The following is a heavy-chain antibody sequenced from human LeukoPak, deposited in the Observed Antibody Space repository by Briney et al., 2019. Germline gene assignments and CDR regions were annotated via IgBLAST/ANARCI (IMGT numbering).Heavy chain of an antibody. V-gene: IGHV1-18*01. D-gene: IGHD2-2*02. J-gene: IGHJ1*01. Sequence: GASVKVSCKASGYTFTSYGISWVQQAPGQGLEWMGWISAYNGNTNYAQKLQGRVTMTTDTSTSTAYMELRSLRSDDTAVYYCARAADCSSTSCYKAALQHWGQGTLVTVSS. CDR1: GYTFTSYG. CDR2: ISAYNGNT. CDR3: ARAADCSSTSCYKAALQH.